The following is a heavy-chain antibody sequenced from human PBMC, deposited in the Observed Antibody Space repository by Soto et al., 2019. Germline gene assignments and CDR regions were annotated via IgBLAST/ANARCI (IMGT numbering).Heavy chain of an antibody. Sequence: PSETLSLTCTVSGGSISSSSYYWGWIRQPPGKGLEWIGSIYYSGSTYYNPSLKSRVTISVDTSKNQFSLKLSSVTAADTAVYYCARAVLTGYYVGWGWFDPWGQGTLVT. J-gene: IGHJ5*02. CDR3: ARAVLTGYYVGWGWFDP. CDR2: IYYSGST. V-gene: IGHV4-39*01. D-gene: IGHD3-9*01. CDR1: GGSISSSSYY.